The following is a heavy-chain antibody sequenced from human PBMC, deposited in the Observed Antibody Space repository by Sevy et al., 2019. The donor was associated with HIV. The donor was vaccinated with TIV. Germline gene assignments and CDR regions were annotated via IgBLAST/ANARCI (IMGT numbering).Heavy chain of an antibody. CDR2: MNPNSGNT. Sequence: ASVKVSCKASGYTXTSYDINWVRQATGQGLEWMGWMNPNSGNTGYAQKFQGRVTITRNTSISTAYMELSSLRSEDTXVYYCATAECSSTSCYGSEYYYGMDXWGQGTTVTVSS. J-gene: IGHJ6*02. V-gene: IGHV1-8*03. D-gene: IGHD2-2*01. CDR1: GYTXTSYD. CDR3: ATAECSSTSCYGSEYYYGMDX.